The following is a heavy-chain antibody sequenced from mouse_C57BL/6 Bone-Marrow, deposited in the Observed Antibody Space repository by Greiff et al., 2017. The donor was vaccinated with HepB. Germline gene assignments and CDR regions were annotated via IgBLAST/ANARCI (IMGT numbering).Heavy chain of an antibody. CDR3: ARDLDYFDY. CDR2: INYDGSST. Sequence: EVQRVESAGGLVQPGSSMKLSCTASGFTFSDYYMAWVRQVPEKGLEWVANINYDGSSTYYLDSLKSRFIISSDNAKNILYLQMSSLKSEDTATYYCARDLDYFDYWGQGTTLTVSS. J-gene: IGHJ2*01. V-gene: IGHV5-16*01. CDR1: GFTFSDYY.